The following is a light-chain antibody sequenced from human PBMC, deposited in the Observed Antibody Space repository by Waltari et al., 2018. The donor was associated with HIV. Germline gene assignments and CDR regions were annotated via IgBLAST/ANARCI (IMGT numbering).Light chain of an antibody. Sequence: QSALTQPASASGSPGQSFTISCTGTRRDVGSHNPASWYQQHPGKAPKLMIYEVSKRPSGVSNRFSGSKSGNTASRTISGLQAEDEADYYCCAYAGRVVFGGGTKLTVL. CDR3: CAYAGRVV. J-gene: IGLJ2*01. CDR1: RRDVGSHNP. V-gene: IGLV2-23*02. CDR2: EVS.